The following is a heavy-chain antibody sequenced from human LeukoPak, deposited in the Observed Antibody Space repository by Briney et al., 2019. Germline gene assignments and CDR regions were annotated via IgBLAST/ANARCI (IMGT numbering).Heavy chain of an antibody. Sequence: PSETLSLTCTVSGGSISSSSYYWGWIRQPPGKGLEWIGSIYYSGSTYYNPSLKSRVTISVDTSKNQFSLKLSSVTAADTAVYYCARRDEFGGGYDPNFDYWGQGTLVTVSS. CDR1: GGSISSSSYY. J-gene: IGHJ4*02. D-gene: IGHD5-12*01. CDR2: IYYSGST. V-gene: IGHV4-39*01. CDR3: ARRDEFGGGYDPNFDY.